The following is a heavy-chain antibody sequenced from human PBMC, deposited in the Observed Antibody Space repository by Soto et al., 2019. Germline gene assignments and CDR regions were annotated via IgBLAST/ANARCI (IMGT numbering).Heavy chain of an antibody. V-gene: IGHV4-34*01. D-gene: IGHD3-16*02. Sequence: SETLSLTCAVYGGSFSGYYWSWIRQPPGKGLEWIGEINHSGSTNYNPSLKSRVTISVDTSKNQFSLKLSSVTAADTAVYYCARGKLSDYVWGSYRYHFDYWGQGTVVTVS. CDR2: INHSGST. CDR3: ARGKLSDYVWGSYRYHFDY. CDR1: GGSFSGYY. J-gene: IGHJ4*02.